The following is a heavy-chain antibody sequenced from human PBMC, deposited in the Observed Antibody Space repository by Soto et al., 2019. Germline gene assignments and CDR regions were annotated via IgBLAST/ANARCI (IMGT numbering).Heavy chain of an antibody. V-gene: IGHV3-21*01. CDR1: GFTFRTYS. Sequence: EVQLVESGGGLVKPGGSLRLSCAASGFTFRTYSMNWVRQAPGKGLEWVSSISSSSSYLYYADSVKGRFTISRDNAKNSLYLQMSCLRAEDTAVYSCAPVAGNIWGHGTMVTVSS. J-gene: IGHJ4*01. CDR2: ISSSSSYL. D-gene: IGHD6-19*01. CDR3: APVAGNI.